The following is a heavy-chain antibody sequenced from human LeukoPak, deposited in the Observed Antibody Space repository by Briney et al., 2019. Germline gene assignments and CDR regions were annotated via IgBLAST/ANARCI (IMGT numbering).Heavy chain of an antibody. CDR1: GGSISSYY. CDR2: IYYSGST. Sequence: SETLSLTCTVSGGSISSYYWSWIRQPPGKGLEWIGYIYYSGSTNHNPSLKSRVTISVDTSKSQFSLKLSSVTAADTAVYYCARHDYGDWFDPWGQGTLVTVSS. V-gene: IGHV4-59*01. CDR3: ARHDYGDWFDP. D-gene: IGHD4-17*01. J-gene: IGHJ5*02.